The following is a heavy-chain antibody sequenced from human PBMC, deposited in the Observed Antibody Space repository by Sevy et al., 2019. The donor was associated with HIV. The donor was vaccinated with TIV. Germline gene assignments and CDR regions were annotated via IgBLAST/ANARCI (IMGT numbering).Heavy chain of an antibody. CDR1: GFTFSKYS. D-gene: IGHD2-8*01. CDR3: AREGCTKPHDY. Sequence: GGSLRLSCAASGFTFSKYSMSWVRQPPGKGLEWVSSLSFGCCEIKYANSVKGRFTISRDNSKSSGYLQMNNLRPEDTAVYYCAREGCTKPHDYWGQGTLVTVSS. V-gene: IGHV3-23*01. J-gene: IGHJ4*02. CDR2: LSFGCCEI.